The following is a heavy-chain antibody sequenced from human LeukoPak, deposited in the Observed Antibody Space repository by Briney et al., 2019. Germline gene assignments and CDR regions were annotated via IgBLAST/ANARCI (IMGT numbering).Heavy chain of an antibody. CDR3: AGGVRGGAGVYSYGFYFDY. V-gene: IGHV1-8*01. Sequence: ASVKVSCQTSGYSFTNYDINWGRQAPGEGLEWMGWVKSTSGSKAIARRFQGRVSMTRETSKNTAHMELSGLSSEDTAVFYCAGGVRGGAGVYSYGFYFDYWGQGTPLIVSS. J-gene: IGHJ4*02. CDR2: VKSTSGSK. CDR1: GYSFTNYD. D-gene: IGHD5-18*01.